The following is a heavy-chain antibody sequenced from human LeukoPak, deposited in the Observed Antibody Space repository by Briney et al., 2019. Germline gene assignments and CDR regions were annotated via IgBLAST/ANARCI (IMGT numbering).Heavy chain of an antibody. CDR2: MNPNSGNT. J-gene: IGHJ5*02. V-gene: IGHV1-8*01. CDR3: ARTYYYDSRGPNWFDP. D-gene: IGHD3-22*01. Sequence: ASVKVSCKASGYTFTSYDINWVRQATGQGREGMGWMNPNSGNTGYAQKFQGRGTMTRNTSISTAYMELSSLRSEDTAVYYCARTYYYDSRGPNWFDPWGQGTLVTVSS. CDR1: GYTFTSYD.